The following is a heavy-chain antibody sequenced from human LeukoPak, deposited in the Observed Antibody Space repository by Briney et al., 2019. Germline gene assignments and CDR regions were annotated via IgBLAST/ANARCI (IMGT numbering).Heavy chain of an antibody. CDR3: ARDGTAAGLYFDL. Sequence: GGSLRLSCEVSGFTFTDYWMNWVCQAPGKGPEWVASIRQDGSEKTYVDSVKGRFTISRDNTKNSLSLQLNGLRAEDTAVYYCARDGTAAGLYFDLWGQGTLVTVSS. V-gene: IGHV3-7*01. CDR1: GFTFTDYW. D-gene: IGHD6-13*01. CDR2: IRQDGSEK. J-gene: IGHJ4*01.